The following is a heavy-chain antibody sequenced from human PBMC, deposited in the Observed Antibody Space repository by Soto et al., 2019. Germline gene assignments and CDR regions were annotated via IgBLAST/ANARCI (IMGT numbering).Heavy chain of an antibody. Sequence: QVQLVQSGAEVKKPGASVKVSCKASGYTFTSYDINWVRQATGQGLEWMGWMNPNSGNTGYAQKFKGRVTMTRNTSISKAYMELSSLRSEDTAVYYCARLVVVPGDAWFDPWGQGTLVTVTS. J-gene: IGHJ5*02. CDR3: ARLVVVPGDAWFDP. CDR1: GYTFTSYD. D-gene: IGHD2-15*01. V-gene: IGHV1-8*01. CDR2: MNPNSGNT.